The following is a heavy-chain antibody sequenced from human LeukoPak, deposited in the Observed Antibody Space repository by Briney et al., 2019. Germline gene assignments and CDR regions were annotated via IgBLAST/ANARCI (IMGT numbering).Heavy chain of an antibody. V-gene: IGHV3-74*03. D-gene: IGHD1-26*01. Sequence: GGSLRLSCAASGFTFSSYRMQWVRQAPGKGLVWVSHINSDGTSTTYADSVKGRFTVSRDNAKSTLYLQMNSLRAEDTAVYYCARSLLGARFDPWGQGTLVTVSS. CDR2: INSDGTST. CDR3: ARSLLGARFDP. CDR1: GFTFSSYR. J-gene: IGHJ5*02.